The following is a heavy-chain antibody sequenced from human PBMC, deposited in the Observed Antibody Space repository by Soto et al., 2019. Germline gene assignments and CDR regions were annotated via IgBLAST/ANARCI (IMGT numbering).Heavy chain of an antibody. V-gene: IGHV3-23*01. J-gene: IGHJ4*02. CDR2: LSGDAVNT. CDR1: GFTFTRYV. D-gene: IGHD6-13*01. CDR3: AMSLGATGTFIFEY. Sequence: AETLRLSCAASGFTFTRYVMSWVRQAPGKGLEWLSGLSGDAVNTYYADPVKGRFTISRDNSRNTLYLQMNSLRAGDTAVYHCAMSLGATGTFIFEYWGQGTPVTVSS.